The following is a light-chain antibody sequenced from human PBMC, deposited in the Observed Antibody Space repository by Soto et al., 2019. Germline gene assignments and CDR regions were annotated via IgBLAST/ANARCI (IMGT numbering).Light chain of an antibody. CDR3: AACDDSLNGYV. Sequence: QSVLAQPPSASGTPGQRVTISCSGSSSNIGSNTVNWYQQLPGTAPKLLIYSNHHRPSGVPDRFSGSKSGTSASLAISGLXSEDEADYYCAACDDSLNGYVFGTGTKVTVL. CDR1: SSNIGSNT. CDR2: SNH. J-gene: IGLJ1*01. V-gene: IGLV1-44*01.